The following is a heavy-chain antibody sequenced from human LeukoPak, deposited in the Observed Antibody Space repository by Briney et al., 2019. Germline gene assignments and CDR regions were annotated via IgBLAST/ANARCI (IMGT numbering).Heavy chain of an antibody. D-gene: IGHD3-16*01. CDR2: IYSGGST. CDR1: GVTVSSNY. J-gene: IGHJ4*02. CDR3: ARYSKGVMP. Sequence: PGGSLRLSCAASGVTVSSNYMSWVRQAPGKGLEWVSVIYSGGSTYYVDSVKGRFTISRVNSRNTLYLQMNGLRVEHTAVYYCARYSKGVMPWGQGTLVTVSS. V-gene: IGHV3-66*02.